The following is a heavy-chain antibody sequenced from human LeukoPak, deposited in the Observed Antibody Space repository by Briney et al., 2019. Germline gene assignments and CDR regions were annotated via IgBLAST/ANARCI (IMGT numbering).Heavy chain of an antibody. CDR1: GGSISSYY. Sequence: PSGTLSLTCTVSGGSISSYYWNWIRQPPGKGLEWIGYIYYSGSTNYNPSLKSRVTISVDTSKNQFSLKLSSVTAADTAVYYCARNSAVATSRSWFDPWGQGTLVTVSS. CDR3: ARNSAVATSRSWFDP. CDR2: IYYSGST. D-gene: IGHD6-19*01. J-gene: IGHJ5*02. V-gene: IGHV4-59*01.